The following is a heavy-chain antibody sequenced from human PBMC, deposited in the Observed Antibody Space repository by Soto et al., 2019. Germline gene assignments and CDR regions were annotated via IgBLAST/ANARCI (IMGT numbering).Heavy chain of an antibody. J-gene: IGHJ6*02. D-gene: IGHD3-22*01. CDR2: ISYDGSNK. CDR1: GFTFSSYA. V-gene: IGHV3-30-3*01. CDR3: ARDQGVITNYYYYGMDV. Sequence: PGGSLRLSCAASGFTFSSYAMRWVLQAPGKGLEWVAVISYDGSNKYYADSVKGRFTISRDNSKNTLYLQMNSLRAEDTAVYYCARDQGVITNYYYYGMDVWGQGTTVTVSS.